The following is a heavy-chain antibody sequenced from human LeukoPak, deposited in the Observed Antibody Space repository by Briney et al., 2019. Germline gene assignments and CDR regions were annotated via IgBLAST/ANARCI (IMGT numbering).Heavy chain of an antibody. V-gene: IGHV3-23*01. CDR3: AKYGNVYQSFYMDV. J-gene: IGHJ6*03. CDR2: TSGSGQST. Sequence: PGGSLRLSCAASGFSFKTYGMSWVRQAPGKGLEWVSGTSGSGQSTYYADSVEGRFTISRDNAKNTLYLQMNSLRAEDMAVYYCAKYGNVYQSFYMDVWGKGTTVTVSS. D-gene: IGHD5/OR15-5a*01. CDR1: GFSFKTYG.